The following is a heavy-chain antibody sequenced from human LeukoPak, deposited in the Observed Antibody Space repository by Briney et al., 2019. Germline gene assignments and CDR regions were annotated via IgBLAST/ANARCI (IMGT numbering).Heavy chain of an antibody. CDR1: GFTFSSYG. V-gene: IGHV3-30*03. D-gene: IGHD2-2*01. J-gene: IGHJ4*02. Sequence: GRSLRLSCAASGFTFSSYGMHWVRQAPGKGLEWVAVISYDGSNKYYVDSVKGRFAISRDNSKSTLYLQVNSLRVEDTALYYCARESEGGTGTSCPDYWGQGTLVTVSS. CDR3: ARESEGGTGTSCPDY. CDR2: ISYDGSNK.